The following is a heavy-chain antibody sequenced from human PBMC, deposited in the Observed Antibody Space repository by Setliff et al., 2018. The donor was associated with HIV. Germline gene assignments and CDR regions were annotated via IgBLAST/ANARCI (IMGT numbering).Heavy chain of an antibody. J-gene: IGHJ3*02. CDR2: IYHNGNT. CDR3: RVWILRDTSDI. Sequence: PSETLSLTCTVSSYSISSGYFWGWIRQPPGKGLEWIGTIYHNGNTYYNPSLKSRVTISVDTSKNQFSLKLLSVTAADTAVYYCRVWILRDTSDIWGQGTVVTVSS. CDR1: SYSISSGYF. D-gene: IGHD1-1*01. V-gene: IGHV4-38-2*02.